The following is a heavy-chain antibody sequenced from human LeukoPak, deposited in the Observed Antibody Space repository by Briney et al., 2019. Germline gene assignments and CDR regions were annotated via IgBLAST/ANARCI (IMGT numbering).Heavy chain of an antibody. D-gene: IGHD6-6*01. CDR2: IYISGST. CDR3: AKDYSSSSGKAFDI. V-gene: IGHV4-4*07. J-gene: IGHJ3*02. Sequence: SETLSLTCTVSGGSISSYYWSWIRQPAGKGLEWIGRIYISGSTNYNPSLKSRVTMSVDTSKNQFSLKLSSVTAADTAVYYCAKDYSSSSGKAFDIWGQGTMVTVSS. CDR1: GGSISSYY.